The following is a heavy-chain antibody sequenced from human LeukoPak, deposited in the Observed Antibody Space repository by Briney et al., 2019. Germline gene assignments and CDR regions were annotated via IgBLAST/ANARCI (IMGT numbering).Heavy chain of an antibody. CDR3: ARMGGYSGYATH. Sequence: SETLSLTCTVPGGSISTYYWSWIRQPPGKGLEWIGYIHYSGTTNYNPSLKNRVTISLDTSKNQFSLNLSSVTAADTAVYYCARMGGYSGYATHWGQGNLVTVSS. J-gene: IGHJ4*02. CDR1: GGSISTYY. D-gene: IGHD5-12*01. CDR2: IHYSGTT. V-gene: IGHV4-59*08.